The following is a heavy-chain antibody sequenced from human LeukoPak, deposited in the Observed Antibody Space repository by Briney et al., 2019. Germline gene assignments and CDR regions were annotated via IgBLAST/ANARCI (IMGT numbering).Heavy chain of an antibody. J-gene: IGHJ5*02. Sequence: SETLSLTCAVYSGSFSGYYWSWIRQPPGKGLEWIGEINHSGSTNYNPSLKSRVTISVDTSKNQFSLKLSSVTAADTAVYYCARGLLGSNWFDPWGQGTLVTVSS. CDR2: INHSGST. D-gene: IGHD5-12*01. CDR1: SGSFSGYY. V-gene: IGHV4-34*01. CDR3: ARGLLGSNWFDP.